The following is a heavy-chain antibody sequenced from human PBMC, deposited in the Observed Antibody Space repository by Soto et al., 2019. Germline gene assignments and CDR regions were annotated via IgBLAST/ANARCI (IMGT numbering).Heavy chain of an antibody. J-gene: IGHJ4*02. CDR1: GFTFSSYA. CDR2: ISGSGGST. V-gene: IGHV3-23*01. CDR3: ARHDYGDYFSS. Sequence: GGSLRLSCAASGFTFSSYAMSWVRQAPGKGLEWVSAISGSGGSTYYADSVKGRFTISRDNSRNTLYLQMNSLRAEDTAVYYCARHDYGDYFSSWGQGTLVTVSS. D-gene: IGHD4-17*01.